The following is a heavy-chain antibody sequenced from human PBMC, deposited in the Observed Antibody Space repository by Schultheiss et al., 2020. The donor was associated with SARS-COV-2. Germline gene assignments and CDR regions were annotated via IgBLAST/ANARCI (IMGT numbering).Heavy chain of an antibody. Sequence: ASVKVSCKASGYTFTGYYMHWVRQAPGQGLEWMGWINPNSGGTNYAQKFQGRVTMTRDTSISTAYMELSRLRSDDTAVYYCARGDQVAGTAFDIWGQGTMVTVSS. CDR1: GYTFTGYY. CDR3: ARGDQVAGTAFDI. V-gene: IGHV1-2*02. D-gene: IGHD6-19*01. CDR2: INPNSGGT. J-gene: IGHJ3*02.